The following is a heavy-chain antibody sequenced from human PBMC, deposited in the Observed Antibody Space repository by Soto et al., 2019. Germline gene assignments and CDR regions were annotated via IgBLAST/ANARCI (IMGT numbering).Heavy chain of an antibody. CDR1: GGSISSYY. D-gene: IGHD5-18*01. CDR2: IYTSGST. V-gene: IGHV4-4*07. J-gene: IGHJ6*02. Sequence: SETLSLTCTVSGGSISSYYWSWIRQPAGKGLEWIGRIYTSGSTNYNPSLKSRVTMSVDTSKNQFSLKLSSVTAADTAVYYCAATRARVDTARIYYYYGMDVWGQGTTVT. CDR3: AATRARVDTARIYYYYGMDV.